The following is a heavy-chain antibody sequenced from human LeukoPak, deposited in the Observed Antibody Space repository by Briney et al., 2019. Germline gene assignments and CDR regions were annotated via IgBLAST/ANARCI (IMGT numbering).Heavy chain of an antibody. D-gene: IGHD2-21*02. CDR2: IDPNNGDT. V-gene: IGHV1-2*02. J-gene: IGHJ4*02. CDR3: ATDTGDSQLLLSSFNY. Sequence: GASVKVSCKASGYTFSGYYLHWVRQAPGQGLEWMGWIDPNNGDTEYAQKFQGRVTMTRDTSISTAYMELSNLRSDDTAVYFCATDTGDSQLLLSSFNYWGQGTLVTVSS. CDR1: GYTFSGYY.